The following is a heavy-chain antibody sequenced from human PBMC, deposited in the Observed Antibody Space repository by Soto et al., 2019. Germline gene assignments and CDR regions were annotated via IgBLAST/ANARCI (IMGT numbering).Heavy chain of an antibody. D-gene: IGHD3-3*01. Sequence: PSETLCLTCTVSGGSISSSSYYWGWIRQPPGKGLEWIGSIYYSGSTYYNPSLKSRVTISVDTSKNQFSLKLSSVTAADTAVYYCASLLHYDFWSGYYSGSYYFDYWGQGTLVTVSS. CDR3: ASLLHYDFWSGYYSGSYYFDY. J-gene: IGHJ4*02. V-gene: IGHV4-39*01. CDR2: IYYSGST. CDR1: GGSISSSSYY.